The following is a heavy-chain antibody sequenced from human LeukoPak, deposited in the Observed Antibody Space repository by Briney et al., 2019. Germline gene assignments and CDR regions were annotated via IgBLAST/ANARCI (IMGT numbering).Heavy chain of an antibody. D-gene: IGHD2-2*01. J-gene: IGHJ5*02. CDR3: ARCVRAGTSRYIVGFDP. CDR2: INHSGST. CDR1: GGSFSGYY. Sequence: SETLSLTCAVYGGSFSGYYWSWIRQPPGKGLEWIGEINHSGSTNYNPSLKSRVTISVDTSKNQFSLKLSPVTAADTAVYYCARCVRAGTSRYIVGFDPWGQGTLVTVSS. V-gene: IGHV4-34*01.